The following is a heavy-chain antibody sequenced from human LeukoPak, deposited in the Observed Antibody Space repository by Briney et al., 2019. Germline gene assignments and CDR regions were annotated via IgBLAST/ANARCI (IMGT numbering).Heavy chain of an antibody. CDR3: ARPQRIDRLRYFDL. V-gene: IGHV5-51*01. CDR2: INPGTSET. J-gene: IGHJ2*01. Sequence: GESLKISCEGSGFTFTNHWIAWVRQMPGKGLEWMGLINPGTSETRYSPSFQGQVTISADKSISTAYLQWSSLKASDTAMYYCARPQRIDRLRYFDLWGRGTLVTVSS. CDR1: GFTFTNHW. D-gene: IGHD3-16*01.